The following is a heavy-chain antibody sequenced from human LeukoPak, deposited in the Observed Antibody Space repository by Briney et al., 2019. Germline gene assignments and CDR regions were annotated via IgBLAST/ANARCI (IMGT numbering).Heavy chain of an antibody. J-gene: IGHJ5*02. CDR2: IIAIFGTA. D-gene: IGHD1-26*01. Sequence: SVKVSCKASGGTFSSYAISWVRQAPGQGLEWMGGIIAIFGTANYAQKFQGRVTITADESTSTAYMELSSLRSEDTAVYYCARVQRKEGATLFDPWGQGTLVTVSS. CDR3: ARVQRKEGATLFDP. V-gene: IGHV1-69*13. CDR1: GGTFSSYA.